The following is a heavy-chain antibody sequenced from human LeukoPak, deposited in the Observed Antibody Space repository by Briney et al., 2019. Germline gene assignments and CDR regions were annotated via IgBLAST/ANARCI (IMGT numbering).Heavy chain of an antibody. Sequence: GGSLRLSCTASGFKFKDYGMYWVRLPPQEGPEWVALVWFDNSNEHYADSVKGRFFISRNNDDNTLFLHMNSLTVEDTAVYYCAKGRGPTPLGDAGADVWGKGTAVAVSA. J-gene: IGHJ6*04. D-gene: IGHD1-26*01. V-gene: IGHV3-33*06. CDR3: AKGRGPTPLGDAGADV. CDR1: GFKFKDYG. CDR2: VWFDNSNE.